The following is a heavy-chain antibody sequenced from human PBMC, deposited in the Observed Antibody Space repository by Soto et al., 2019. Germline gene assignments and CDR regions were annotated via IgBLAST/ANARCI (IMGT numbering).Heavy chain of an antibody. D-gene: IGHD4-17*01. V-gene: IGHV4-34*02. CDR3: VRGHRAVTQGGGKFSYYVYGMDV. CDR2: INHRGTT. J-gene: IGHJ6*02. Sequence: QVQLQQWGAGLLKPSETLSLTCAVYGGSFSDHFWSWIRQSPGKGLEWIGEINHRGTTKYKAALRSRVSISLDTSKNQFSLRLNSVTAADTAVYFCVRGHRAVTQGGGKFSYYVYGMDVWGPGTTVTVSS. CDR1: GGSFSDHF.